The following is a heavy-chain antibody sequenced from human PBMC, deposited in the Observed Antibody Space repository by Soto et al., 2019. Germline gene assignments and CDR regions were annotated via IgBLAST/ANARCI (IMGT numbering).Heavy chain of an antibody. D-gene: IGHD3-10*01. CDR1: GGSISSGGYY. CDR3: ARANYGAGSYYRVSGGVNWFDP. Sequence: QVQLQESGPGLVKPSQTLSLTCTVSGGSISSGGYYWSWIRQHPGKGLEWIGYIYYSGSTYYNPSRKRRGTISVDTAKNQFALKLSAVTAADTAVYYCARANYGAGSYYRVSGGVNWFDPWGQGTLVTVSS. J-gene: IGHJ5*02. V-gene: IGHV4-31*03. CDR2: IYYSGST.